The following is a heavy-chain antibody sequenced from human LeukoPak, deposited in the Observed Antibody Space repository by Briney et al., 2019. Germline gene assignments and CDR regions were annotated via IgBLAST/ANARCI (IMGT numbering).Heavy chain of an antibody. CDR2: ISYDGSNK. Sequence: GRSLRLSCAASGFTFSSYAMHWVRQAPGKGLEWVAVISYDGSNKYYADSVKGRFTIYRDNSKNTLYLQMNSLRAEDTAVYYCAKDRSGYDSLSPYDYWGQGTLVTVSS. CDR1: GFTFSSYA. D-gene: IGHD5-12*01. CDR3: AKDRSGYDSLSPYDY. J-gene: IGHJ4*02. V-gene: IGHV3-30-3*01.